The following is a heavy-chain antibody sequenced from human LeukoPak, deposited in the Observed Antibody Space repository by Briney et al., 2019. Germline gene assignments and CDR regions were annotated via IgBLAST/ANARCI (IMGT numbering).Heavy chain of an antibody. Sequence: ASVRVSCKASGYTFTSYYMHWVRQAPGQGLEWMGIINPSGGSTSYAQKFQGRVTMTRDTSTSTVYMELSSLRSEDTAVYYCARPLGRVEMATPAYGYWGQGTLVTVSS. CDR2: INPSGGST. D-gene: IGHD5-24*01. CDR3: ARPLGRVEMATPAYGY. V-gene: IGHV1-46*01. CDR1: GYTFTSYY. J-gene: IGHJ4*02.